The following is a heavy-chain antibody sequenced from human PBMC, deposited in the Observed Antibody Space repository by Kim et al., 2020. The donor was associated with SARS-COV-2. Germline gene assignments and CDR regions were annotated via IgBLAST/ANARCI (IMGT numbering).Heavy chain of an antibody. CDR3: TSGPYYYDSAAYYHDY. CDR2: IRSKRYGETT. D-gene: IGHD3-22*01. J-gene: IGHJ4*02. Sequence: GGSLRLSCTTSGLNFGDYAMSWFRQAPGKGLEWVAFIRSKRYGETTEYAASVKGRFTISRGDSKRIAYLQMNGLKTEDTAVYYGTSGPYYYDSAAYYHDYWGQGTLVTVSS. V-gene: IGHV3-49*03. CDR1: GLNFGDYA.